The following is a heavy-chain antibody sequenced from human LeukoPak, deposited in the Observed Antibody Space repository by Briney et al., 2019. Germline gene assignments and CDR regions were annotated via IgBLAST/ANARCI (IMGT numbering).Heavy chain of an antibody. CDR1: GFTFNRFT. J-gene: IGHJ4*02. CDR3: ARVPTNSYGFGQ. V-gene: IGHV3-43*01. D-gene: IGHD5-18*01. Sequence: GGSLRLSCAASGFTFNRFTLHWVRQAPGKGLEWVSLIDRKGAITSYADSVKGRFTISRDNAKNTLYLQMNSLTVEDTAVYYCARVPTNSYGFGQWGQGSLVTVSS. CDR2: IDRKGAIT.